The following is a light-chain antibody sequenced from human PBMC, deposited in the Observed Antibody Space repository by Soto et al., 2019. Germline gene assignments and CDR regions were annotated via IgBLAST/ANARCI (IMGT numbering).Light chain of an antibody. CDR1: QSVFSS. V-gene: IGKV3-15*01. CDR3: QQYNNWPWT. CDR2: GAA. Sequence: EVVMTQSPATLSVSLGERVTLSCRASQSVFSSLAWYQQKPGQAPRLLIYGAATRPIGIPARFSGSGSGTEFTLTISSLQSEDFAVYYCQQYNNWPWTFGQGTKVEIK. J-gene: IGKJ1*01.